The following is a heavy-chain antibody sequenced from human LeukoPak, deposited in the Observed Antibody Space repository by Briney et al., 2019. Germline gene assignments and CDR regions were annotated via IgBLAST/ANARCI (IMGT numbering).Heavy chain of an antibody. CDR1: GGSISRYY. D-gene: IGHD4-17*01. V-gene: IGHV4-59*01. Sequence: SETLSLTCIVSGGSISRYYWSWIRQPPGKGLEWIGYIYYSGSTNYDPSLKSRVTISIDTSKNRFSLRLTSVTAADTAVYYCARDPYGSNAFDIWGQGTVVTVSS. J-gene: IGHJ3*02. CDR3: ARDPYGSNAFDI. CDR2: IYYSGST.